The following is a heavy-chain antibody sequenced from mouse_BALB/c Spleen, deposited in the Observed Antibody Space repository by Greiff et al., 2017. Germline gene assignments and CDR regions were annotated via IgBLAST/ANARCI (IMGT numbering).Heavy chain of an antibody. CDR1: GFNIKDTY. Sequence: VQLQQSGAELVKPGASVTLSCTASGFNIKDTYMHWVKQRPEQGLEWIGRIDPANGNTKYDPKFQGKATITADTSSNTAYLQLSSLTSEDTAVYYCAKLQRLHDWFAYWGQGTLVTVSA. V-gene: IGHV14-3*02. CDR2: IDPANGNT. D-gene: IGHD1-2*01. J-gene: IGHJ3*01. CDR3: AKLQRLHDWFAY.